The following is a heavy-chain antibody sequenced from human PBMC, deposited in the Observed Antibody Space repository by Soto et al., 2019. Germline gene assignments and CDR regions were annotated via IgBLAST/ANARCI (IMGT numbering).Heavy chain of an antibody. CDR1: GFTFSSHW. CDR3: ARLAGNTAIYDS. CDR2: IKRDGSGK. Sequence: GGSLRLSCATSGFTFSSHWMSWIRQAPGKGLEWVANIKRDGSGKYYVDSVKGRFTISRDNAKNSLFLQMNSLRAEDTAVYYCARLAGNTAIYDSWGQGTLVTVSS. D-gene: IGHD5-18*01. V-gene: IGHV3-7*01. J-gene: IGHJ4*02.